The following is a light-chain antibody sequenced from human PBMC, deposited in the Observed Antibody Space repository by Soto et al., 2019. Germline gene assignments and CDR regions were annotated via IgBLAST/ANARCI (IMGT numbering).Light chain of an antibody. J-gene: IGKJ1*01. V-gene: IGKV3-20*01. Sequence: EVVLTQSPDTLSLSPGETATLSCRASQSLRATYVAWYQQRPGQAPRLLIYGASFRATGIPARFSGRGSGTDFTLSISRLEPEDFAGYYCQQYVTSPRTFGQGTKVEIK. CDR1: QSLRATY. CDR2: GAS. CDR3: QQYVTSPRT.